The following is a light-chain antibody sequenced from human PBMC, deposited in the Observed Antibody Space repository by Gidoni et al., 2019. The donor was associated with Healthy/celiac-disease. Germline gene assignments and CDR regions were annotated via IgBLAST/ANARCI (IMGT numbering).Light chain of an antibody. V-gene: IGKV1-39*01. CDR1: QSISSY. Sequence: IQMTQSPSSLSASVGDRVTITCRASQSISSYLNWYQQKPGKAPKLLIYAASSLQSGDPSRFSGSGSWTDFTLTISSLQPEDFATYYCQQSYSTPQTFGQGTKVEIK. J-gene: IGKJ1*01. CDR3: QQSYSTPQT. CDR2: AAS.